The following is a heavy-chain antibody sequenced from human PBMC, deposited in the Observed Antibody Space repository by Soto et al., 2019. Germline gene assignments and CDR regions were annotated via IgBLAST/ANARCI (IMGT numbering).Heavy chain of an antibody. V-gene: IGHV4-39*01. D-gene: IGHD3-16*01. CDR2: IHLDGTA. Sequence: QLQESGPGLVKPSETLSLTCTVSGGSINSGSHYWAWMRQPPGKGLDWIGSIHLDGTAFTNPSLKSRVTLSVDTSENQFSLKLSSVAAADAAEYFCARLIRAHYGMDVWGQGTTVTVSS. CDR3: ARLIRAHYGMDV. CDR1: GGSINSGSHY. J-gene: IGHJ6*02.